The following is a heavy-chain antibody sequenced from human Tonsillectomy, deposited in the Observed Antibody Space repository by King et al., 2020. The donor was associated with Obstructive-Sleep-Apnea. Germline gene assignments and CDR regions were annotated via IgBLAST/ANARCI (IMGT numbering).Heavy chain of an antibody. D-gene: IGHD4-17*01. Sequence: QLQESGPGLVKPSETLSLTRPVSGGSISSYYWSWIRQPPGKGLEWIGYIYYSGSTNYHPPLKSRVTISIDTSKNQFSLMLSSVTAADTAVYYCARDTLTTVTTTGVDNYYYYGMDVWGQGTTVTVSS. CDR3: ARDTLTTVTTTGVDNYYYYGMDV. V-gene: IGHV4-59*01. CDR2: IYYSGST. CDR1: GGSISSYY. J-gene: IGHJ6*02.